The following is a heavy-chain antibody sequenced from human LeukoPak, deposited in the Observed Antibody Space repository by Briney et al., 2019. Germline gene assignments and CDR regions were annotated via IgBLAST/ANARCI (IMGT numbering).Heavy chain of an antibody. D-gene: IGHD5-12*01. CDR1: GFTSTSYT. V-gene: IGHV3-23*01. CDR2: ISGSGYST. J-gene: IGHJ4*02. CDR3: ATEAGYSGYDYPDY. Sequence: GGSLRLSCAASGFTSTSYTTHWVRQAPGKGLEWVSAISGSGYSTYYADSVKGRFTISRDNSKNTLYLQMNSLRAEDTAVYYCATEAGYSGYDYPDYWGQGILVTVSS.